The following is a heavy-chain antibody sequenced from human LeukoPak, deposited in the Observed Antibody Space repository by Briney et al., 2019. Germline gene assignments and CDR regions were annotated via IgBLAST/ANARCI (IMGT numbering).Heavy chain of an antibody. Sequence: GGSLRLSCAASGFTFSNHWMSWVRQAPGKGLEWVANIKQDGSVKYYVDSVRGRFTISRDNAKNSVYLQMNSLRAEDTAVYYCARIGYSSSCLDYWGQGTLVTVSS. CDR2: IKQDGSVK. CDR3: ARIGYSSSCLDY. CDR1: GFTFSNHW. V-gene: IGHV3-7*01. J-gene: IGHJ4*02. D-gene: IGHD6-19*01.